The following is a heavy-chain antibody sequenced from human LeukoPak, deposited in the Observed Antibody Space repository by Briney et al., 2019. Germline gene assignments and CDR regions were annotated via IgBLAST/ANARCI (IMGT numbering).Heavy chain of an antibody. CDR1: GSTISTYY. CDR2: IYYSGST. J-gene: IGHJ6*02. V-gene: IGHV4-59*01. D-gene: IGHD2-15*01. Sequence: SETLSLTCTVSGSTISTYYWHWIRQAPGKGLEWLGYIYYSGSTNYNASLKSRVTISVDTSKSHFSLKLTSVTPVDTAVYYCARGGTVSLVDYGMDVWGQGTTVTVSS. CDR3: ARGGTVSLVDYGMDV.